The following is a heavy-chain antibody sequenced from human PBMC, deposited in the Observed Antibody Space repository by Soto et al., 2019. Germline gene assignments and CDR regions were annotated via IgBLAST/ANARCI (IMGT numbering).Heavy chain of an antibody. CDR2: VYYGGAIFYSGNI. CDR1: GDSISSSNSH. V-gene: IGHV4-39*01. D-gene: IGHD2-21*01. J-gene: IGHJ3*02. Sequence: SETLSLTCTVSGDSISSSNSHWGWTRQPPGKGLEYIGSVYYGGAIFYSGNIYYNPSLKSRVTISVDTSKNQFSLRLSSVTAADTGVYYCVRYDRINLKPYSPEGFHIWGQGTMVTV. CDR3: VRYDRINLKPYSPEGFHI.